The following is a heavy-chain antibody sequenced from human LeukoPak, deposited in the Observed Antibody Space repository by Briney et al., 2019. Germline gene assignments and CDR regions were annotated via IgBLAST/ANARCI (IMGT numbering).Heavy chain of an antibody. CDR3: LTLAYCGGDCQEIDY. D-gene: IGHD2-21*02. J-gene: IGHJ4*02. V-gene: IGHV1-46*01. Sequence: ASVKVSCTASGYTFTSYYMHWVRQAPGQGLEWMGIINPRGGSTTYAQKFQGRVTMTRDTSTSTAYMELSSLRSEDTAVYYCLTLAYCGGDCQEIDYWGQGTLVTVSS. CDR2: INPRGGST. CDR1: GYTFTSYY.